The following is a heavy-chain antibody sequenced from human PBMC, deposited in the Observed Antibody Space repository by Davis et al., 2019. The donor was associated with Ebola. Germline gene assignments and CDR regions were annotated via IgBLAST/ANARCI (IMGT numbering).Heavy chain of an antibody. CDR2: ISHGGST. CDR1: GGSFSGYY. D-gene: IGHD2-8*01. J-gene: IGHJ3*02. Sequence: SETLSLTCAVYGGSFSGYYWSWIRQAPGEGLEWIGEISHGGSTNYNPSLKSRVTISEDTSKSQFSLKLNSVTAADTAVYYCARAFLGVSDIWAEGTMVTVSS. CDR3: ARAFLGVSDI. V-gene: IGHV4-34*01.